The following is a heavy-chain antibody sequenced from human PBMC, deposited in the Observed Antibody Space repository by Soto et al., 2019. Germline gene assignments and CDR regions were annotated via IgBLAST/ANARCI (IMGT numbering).Heavy chain of an antibody. Sequence: QVQLQQWGAGLLKPSETLSLTCAVYGGSFSGYYWSWIRQPPGKGLEWIGEINHSASTNYNPSLKSRDTISVDTSKNQFSLKLSSVTAAATAVYYCARGGVAAAGTGYDYWGQGTLVTVSS. V-gene: IGHV4-34*01. CDR1: GGSFSGYY. CDR3: ARGGVAAAGTGYDY. J-gene: IGHJ4*02. CDR2: INHSAST. D-gene: IGHD6-13*01.